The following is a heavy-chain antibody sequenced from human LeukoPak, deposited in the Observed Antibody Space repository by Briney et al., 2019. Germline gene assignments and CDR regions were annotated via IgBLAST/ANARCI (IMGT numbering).Heavy chain of an antibody. Sequence: SETLSLTCGVYGGSFSGYYWSWIRQPPGKGLEWIGEINHSGSTNYNPSLKSRVTISVDTSKNHFSLRLSSVTAADTAVYYCARSPLFYYDSSGGNSDYWGQGILVTVSS. J-gene: IGHJ4*02. CDR1: GGSFSGYY. CDR3: ARSPLFYYDSSGGNSDY. V-gene: IGHV4-34*01. D-gene: IGHD3-22*01. CDR2: INHSGST.